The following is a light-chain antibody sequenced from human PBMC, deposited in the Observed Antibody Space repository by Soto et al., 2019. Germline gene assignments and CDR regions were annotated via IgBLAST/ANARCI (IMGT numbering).Light chain of an antibody. CDR2: DVS. CDR1: QSVSSTY. J-gene: IGKJ2*01. Sequence: EIVLTQSPGTLSLSPGERATLSCRASQSVSSTYLAWYQQRPGQAPRLLIYDVSTRATGIPDGFSGSGSGTDFTLTSSRLEPEDFAVYYCQQYGSSPYTFGQGTNLEIK. CDR3: QQYGSSPYT. V-gene: IGKV3-20*01.